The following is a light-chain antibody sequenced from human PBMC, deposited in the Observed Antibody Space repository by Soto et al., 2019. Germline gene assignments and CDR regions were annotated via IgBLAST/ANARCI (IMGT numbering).Light chain of an antibody. Sequence: DIQMTQSPSTLSASVGDRVTITCRASQSISSWLAWYQQKPGKAPNLLIYKASTLGSGVPSRFSVGGSWTEFTLTISSLQPDDFATYYCQQHSSSSPYTFGQGTKLEIK. CDR1: QSISSW. CDR3: QQHSSSSPYT. CDR2: KAS. V-gene: IGKV1-5*03. J-gene: IGKJ2*01.